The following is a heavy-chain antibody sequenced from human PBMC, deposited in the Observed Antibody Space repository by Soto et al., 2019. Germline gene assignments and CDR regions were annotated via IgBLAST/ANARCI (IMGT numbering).Heavy chain of an antibody. D-gene: IGHD4-17*01. Sequence: GALGLACAASGFTFRIYAMSWVRQAPGKGLEWVSAISGSGGSTYYADSVKGRFTISRDNSKNTLYLQMNSLRAEDTAVYYCEKGANDYGAKNWFDPWGQGTLVTVYS. J-gene: IGHJ5*02. V-gene: IGHV3-23*01. CDR1: GFTFRIYA. CDR3: EKGANDYGAKNWFDP. CDR2: ISGSGGST.